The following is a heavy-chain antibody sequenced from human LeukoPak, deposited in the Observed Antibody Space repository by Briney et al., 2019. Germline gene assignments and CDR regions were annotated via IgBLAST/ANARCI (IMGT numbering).Heavy chain of an antibody. CDR2: IYYSGST. V-gene: IGHV4-59*11. Sequence: SETLSLTCTVSGGSISSHYWIWIRQPPGKGLECIGYIYYSGSTNYHPSLKSRVPISVETNRFGFYLKLSSVTAADTAVYYCARGGGYYDTIDYWGQGTLVTVSS. CDR1: GGSISSHY. J-gene: IGHJ4*02. CDR3: ARGGGYYDTIDY. D-gene: IGHD3-22*01.